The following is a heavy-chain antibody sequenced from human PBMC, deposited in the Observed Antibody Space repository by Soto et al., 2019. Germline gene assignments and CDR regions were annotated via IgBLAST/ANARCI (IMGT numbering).Heavy chain of an antibody. V-gene: IGHV4-34*01. CDR3: ARGKVWQLVFFY. Sequence: SETLSLTCAVYGGSFSGYYWSWIRQPPGKGLEWIGEINHSGSTNYNPSLKSRVTISVDTSKNQFSLKLSSVTAADTAVYYCARGKVWQLVFFYWGQGTLVTVSS. CDR2: INHSGST. J-gene: IGHJ4*02. D-gene: IGHD6-6*01. CDR1: GGSFSGYY.